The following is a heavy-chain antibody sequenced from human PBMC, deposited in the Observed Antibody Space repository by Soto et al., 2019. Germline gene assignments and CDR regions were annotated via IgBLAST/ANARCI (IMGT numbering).Heavy chain of an antibody. CDR1: GFTFSDYY. CDR2: ISGTGSYT. J-gene: IGHJ6*02. V-gene: IGHV3-11*06. D-gene: IGHD3-3*01. CDR3: ARAPTGRYDFWSGSNYYHYGMDV. Sequence: GGSLRLSCAVSGFTFSDYYMSWIRQAPGKGLEWLSYISGTGSYTNYADSAKGRFTISRDNAKNSLYLQMNSLRAEDTAMYYCARAPTGRYDFWSGSNYYHYGMDVWGQGATVTVSS.